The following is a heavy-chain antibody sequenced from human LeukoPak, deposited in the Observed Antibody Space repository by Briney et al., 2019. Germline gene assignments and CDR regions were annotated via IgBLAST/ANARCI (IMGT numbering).Heavy chain of an antibody. J-gene: IGHJ4*02. CDR1: GFTFSSYA. CDR2: ISGSGGST. V-gene: IGHV3-23*01. CDR3: AKETYSSGWYPYFDC. Sequence: GGSLRLSCVASGFTFSSYAMSWVRQAPGKGLERVSGISGSGGSTYYADSVKGRFTISRDNSKNTLFLQMNSLRAEDTAVYYCAKETYSSGWYPYFDCWGQGTLVTVSS. D-gene: IGHD6-19*01.